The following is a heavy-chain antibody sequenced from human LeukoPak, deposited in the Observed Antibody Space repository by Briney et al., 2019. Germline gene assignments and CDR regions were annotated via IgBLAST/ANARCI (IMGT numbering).Heavy chain of an antibody. Sequence: GASVKVSCKASGYTFTSYAMHWVRQAPGQRLEWMGGIIPIFGTANYAQKFQGRVTITTDESTSTAYMELSSLRSEDTAVYYCARETRPADFDYWGQGTLVTVSS. CDR1: GYTFTSYA. V-gene: IGHV1-69*05. CDR3: ARETRPADFDY. J-gene: IGHJ4*02. CDR2: IIPIFGTA.